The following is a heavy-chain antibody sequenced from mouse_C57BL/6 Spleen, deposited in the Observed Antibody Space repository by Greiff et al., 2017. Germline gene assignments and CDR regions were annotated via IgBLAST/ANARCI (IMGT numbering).Heavy chain of an antibody. Sequence: VQLQESGAELMKPGASVKLSCKATGYTFTGYWIEWVKQRPGHGLEWIGEILPGGGSTNYNEKFKGKATFTADTSSNTAYMQLSSLTTEDSAIYYCARNGYYVDDYYAMDYWGQGTSVTVSS. CDR1: GYTFTGYW. CDR2: ILPGGGST. V-gene: IGHV1-9*01. J-gene: IGHJ4*01. D-gene: IGHD2-3*01. CDR3: ARNGYYVDDYYAMDY.